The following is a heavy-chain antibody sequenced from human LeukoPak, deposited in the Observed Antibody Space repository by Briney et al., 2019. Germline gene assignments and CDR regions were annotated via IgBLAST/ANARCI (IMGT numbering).Heavy chain of an antibody. CDR3: ARGGTVTTPDY. CDR1: GYSFTSYW. J-gene: IGHJ4*02. CDR2: IYPGDSDT. D-gene: IGHD4-11*01. V-gene: IGHV5-51*01. Sequence: GESLKISCRGSGYSFTSYWIGWVRQMPGKGLEWMGIIYPGDSDTRYSPSFQGQVTMSADKSISTAYLQWSSLMASDTAMYYCARGGTVTTPDYWDQGTLVTVSS.